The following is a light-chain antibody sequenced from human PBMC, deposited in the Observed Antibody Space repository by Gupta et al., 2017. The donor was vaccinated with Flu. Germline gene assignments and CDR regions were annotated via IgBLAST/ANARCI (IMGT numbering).Light chain of an antibody. CDR3: QSADSSGTNGV. CDR2: KDS. CDR1: ALPKQY. V-gene: IGLV3-25*02. J-gene: IGLJ3*02. Sequence: SYALTPPPSVSVSPGQTARITCTGDALPKQYAYWYQQKPGQAPVLVIYKDSERPSGIPERFSGYSSGNTVTCHIRGVQAEDEADDYWQSADSSGTNGVCGGGTKLTVL.